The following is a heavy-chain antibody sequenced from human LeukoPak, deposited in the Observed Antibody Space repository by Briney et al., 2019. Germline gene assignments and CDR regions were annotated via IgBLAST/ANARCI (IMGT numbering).Heavy chain of an antibody. J-gene: IGHJ4*02. Sequence: GGSLRLSCAASGFTFSSYWMSWVRQAPGKGLEWVANVKQDGSEKYYVDSVKGRFTISRDNAKNSLYLQMNSLRAEDTAVYYCAKTTKPYSSSEPFDYWGQGTLVTVSS. V-gene: IGHV3-7*01. D-gene: IGHD6-6*01. CDR1: GFTFSSYW. CDR3: AKTTKPYSSSEPFDY. CDR2: VKQDGSEK.